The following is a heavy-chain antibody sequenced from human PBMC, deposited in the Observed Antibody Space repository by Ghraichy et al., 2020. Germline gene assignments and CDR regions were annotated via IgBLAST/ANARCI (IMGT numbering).Heavy chain of an antibody. V-gene: IGHV3-43*01. D-gene: IGHD2-2*01. CDR1: GFSFDDYT. J-gene: IGHJ4*02. CDR3: AKEGSSTRPFDY. CDR2: ITWDGGTT. Sequence: ETLSLTCVASGFSFDDYTMHWVRQGPGKGLEWVSLITWDGGTTYYADSVKGRFTISRDNSKNSLYLQMNSLKTEDTALYYCAKEGSSTRPFDYWGQGTLVTVSS.